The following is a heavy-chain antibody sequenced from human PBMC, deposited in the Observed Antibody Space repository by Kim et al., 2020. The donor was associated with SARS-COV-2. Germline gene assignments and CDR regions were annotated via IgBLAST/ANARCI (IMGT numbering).Heavy chain of an antibody. J-gene: IGHJ6*02. CDR1: GYSFTSYW. CDR3: ARRITMVRGAPDYYYGMDV. Sequence: GESLKISCKGSGYSFTSYWISWVRQMPGKGLEWMGRIDPSDSYTNYSPSFQGHVTISADKSISTAYLQWSSLKASDTAMYYCARRITMVRGAPDYYYGMDVWGQGTTVTVSS. CDR2: IDPSDSYT. D-gene: IGHD3-10*01. V-gene: IGHV5-10-1*01.